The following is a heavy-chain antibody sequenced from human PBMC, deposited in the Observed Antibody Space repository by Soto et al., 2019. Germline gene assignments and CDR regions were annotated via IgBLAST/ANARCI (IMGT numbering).Heavy chain of an antibody. CDR2: IHSSGTT. CDR1: DVSTSNFF. Sequence: SETLSLTCTVSDVSTSNFFWKWFRQPPGKGLEWIGNIHSSGTTNYNPSLESRVTISLDTSNSQCSLKMNSVTAADTAVYYCARGSGWLTVYWGQGSQVTVSS. CDR3: ARGSGWLTVY. J-gene: IGHJ4*02. D-gene: IGHD6-19*01. V-gene: IGHV4-59*08.